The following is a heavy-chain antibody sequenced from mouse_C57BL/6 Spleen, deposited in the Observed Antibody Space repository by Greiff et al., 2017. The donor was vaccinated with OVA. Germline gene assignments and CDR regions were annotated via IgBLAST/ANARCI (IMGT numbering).Heavy chain of an antibody. CDR2: IYPGDGDT. D-gene: IGHD4-1*01. V-gene: IGHV1-82*01. CDR3: ARSYWELYYFDY. Sequence: QVQLQQSGPELVKPGASVKISCKASGYAFSSSWMNWVKQRPGKGLEWIGRIYPGDGDTNYNGKFKGKTTLTADKSSSTAYMQLSSLTSEDSAVYFCARSYWELYYFDYWGQGTTLTVSS. J-gene: IGHJ2*01. CDR1: GYAFSSSW.